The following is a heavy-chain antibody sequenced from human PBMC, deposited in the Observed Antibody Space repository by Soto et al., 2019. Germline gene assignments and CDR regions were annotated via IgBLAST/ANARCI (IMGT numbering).Heavy chain of an antibody. D-gene: IGHD3-3*01. CDR1: GYTFTSYG. CDR3: ARDPTIFGVVQNYGMDV. CDR2: ISAYNGIT. V-gene: IGHV1-18*01. Sequence: QVQLVQSGAEVKKPGASVKVSCKASGYTFTSYGISWVRQAPGQGLEWMGWISAYNGITNYAQKLQGRVTMTTDTSTSTAYMELRSLRSEDTAVYYCARDPTIFGVVQNYGMDVWGQGTTVTVSS. J-gene: IGHJ6*02.